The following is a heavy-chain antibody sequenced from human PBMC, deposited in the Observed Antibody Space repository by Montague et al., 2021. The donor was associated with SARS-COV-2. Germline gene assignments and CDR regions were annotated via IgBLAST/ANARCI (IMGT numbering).Heavy chain of an antibody. V-gene: IGHV4-61*02. Sequence: TLSLTCTVSGGSISSPGYYWSWIRQPAGKGLELIGRIYTSVTTNYNPSLKSRVTISVDTSKNQFSLKLTSVTAADTAVYYCARFTAVTSSLDFWGQGTLVTVSS. J-gene: IGHJ4*02. CDR2: IYTSVTT. CDR1: GGSISSPGYY. CDR3: ARFTAVTSSLDF. D-gene: IGHD4-17*01.